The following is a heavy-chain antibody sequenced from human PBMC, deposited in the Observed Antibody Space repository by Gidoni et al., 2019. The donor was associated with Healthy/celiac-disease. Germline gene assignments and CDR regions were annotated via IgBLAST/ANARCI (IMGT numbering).Heavy chain of an antibody. CDR2: ISGSGGST. Sequence: EVQLLESGGGLVQPGGSLRLSCAASGFTFSSYAMSWVRQAPGKGLEWVSAISGSGGSTYYADSVKGRFTISRDNSKNTLYLQMNSLRAEDTAVYYCAKGAGDFWSGYPHYFDYWGQGTLVTVSS. D-gene: IGHD3-3*01. V-gene: IGHV3-23*01. CDR3: AKGAGDFWSGYPHYFDY. J-gene: IGHJ4*02. CDR1: GFTFSSYA.